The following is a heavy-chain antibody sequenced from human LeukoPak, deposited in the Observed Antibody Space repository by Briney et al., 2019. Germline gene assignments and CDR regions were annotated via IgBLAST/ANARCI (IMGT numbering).Heavy chain of an antibody. CDR2: IYYSGST. V-gene: IGHV4-39*02. J-gene: IGHJ4*02. CDR3: ARDKGSDEGSKFDY. CDR1: GGSISSSSYY. Sequence: SETLSLTCTVSGGSISSSSYYWGWIRQPPGTGLEWIGSIYYSGSTYYNPSLKSRVTISVDTSKNQFSLKLSSVTAADTAVYYCARDKGSDEGSKFDYWGQGTLVTVSS.